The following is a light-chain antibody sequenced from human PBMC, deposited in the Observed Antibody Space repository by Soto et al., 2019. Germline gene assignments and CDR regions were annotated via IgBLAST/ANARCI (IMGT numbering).Light chain of an antibody. CDR3: QQYNNWPPGAT. V-gene: IGKV3-15*01. CDR1: LTVSNN. Sequence: DIVTTQSPATLSVSPGERATLSCRASLTVSNNLAWYQQKPGQAPRLLIYYASTRATGIPDRFSGSGSVKDFTLTISSVQSEDVAVYYCQQYNNWPPGATFGPGTRVDIK. CDR2: YAS. J-gene: IGKJ3*01.